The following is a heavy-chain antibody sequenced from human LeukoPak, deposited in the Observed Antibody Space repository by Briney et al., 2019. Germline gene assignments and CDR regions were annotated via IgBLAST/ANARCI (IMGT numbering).Heavy chain of an antibody. J-gene: IGHJ4*02. D-gene: IGHD6-19*01. CDR3: TRAMAGHPD. CDR2: INHSGYT. Sequence: SETLSLTCAVSGVPFSNYYWSWVRQSPRQGLEWIGEINHSGYTNYNPSLKSRVTMSIDTSKNQFYLMVTSVTAADAGVYYCTRAMAGHPDWGQGTLVTVSS. V-gene: IGHV4-34*01. CDR1: GVPFSNYY.